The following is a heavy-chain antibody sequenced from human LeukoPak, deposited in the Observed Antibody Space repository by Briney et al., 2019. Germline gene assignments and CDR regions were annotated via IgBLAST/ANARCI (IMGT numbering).Heavy chain of an antibody. CDR3: ARGRGIAL. CDR1: GFTFDNYW. D-gene: IGHD6-13*01. J-gene: IGHJ4*02. CDR2: IVDDGNKK. Sequence: ESLRLSCAASGFTFDNYWMNWVRQAPGKGLEWVANIVDDGNKKNYVDSVKGRFTISRDNVKKTLYLQMNSLRVEDTAVYYCARGRGIALWGQGTLVTVSS. V-gene: IGHV3-7*01.